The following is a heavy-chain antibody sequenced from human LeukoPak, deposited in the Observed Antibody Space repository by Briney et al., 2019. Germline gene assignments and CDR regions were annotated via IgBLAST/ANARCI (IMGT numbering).Heavy chain of an antibody. Sequence: GGSLRLSCAASGFTFSSYSMNWVRQAPGKGLEWVSYISSSSSTIYYADSVKGRFTISRDNAKNSLYLQMNSLRAEDTAVYYCARWGAAGTAGFYYYMDVWGKGTTVTVSS. CDR1: GFTFSSYS. J-gene: IGHJ6*03. CDR2: ISSSSSTI. CDR3: ARWGAAGTAGFYYYMDV. V-gene: IGHV3-48*04. D-gene: IGHD6-13*01.